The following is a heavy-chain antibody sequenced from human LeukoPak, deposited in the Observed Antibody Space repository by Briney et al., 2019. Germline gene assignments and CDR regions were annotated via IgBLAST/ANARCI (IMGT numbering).Heavy chain of an antibody. Sequence: SGGSLRLSCAASGFTFNNYAMSWVRQAPGKRLEWVSAISASGGTTYYADSVKGRFTISRDNSENTLFLQMNSLRAEDTAVYYCAKEPREYCSSTSCPNWFDSWGQGTLVTVSS. CDR3: AKEPREYCSSTSCPNWFDS. D-gene: IGHD2-2*01. CDR2: ISASGGTT. V-gene: IGHV3-23*01. CDR1: GFTFNNYA. J-gene: IGHJ5*01.